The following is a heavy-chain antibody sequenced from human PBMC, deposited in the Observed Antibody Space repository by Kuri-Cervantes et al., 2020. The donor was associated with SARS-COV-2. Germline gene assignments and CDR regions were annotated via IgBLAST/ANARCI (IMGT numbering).Heavy chain of an antibody. Sequence: SETLSLTCTVSGGSISSYYWSLIRQPPGKGLEWIGYIYYSGSTNYNPSLKSRVTISVDTSKNQFSLKLSSVTAADTAVYYCARAGYYFDYWGQGTLVTVSS. V-gene: IGHV4-59*01. CDR2: IYYSGST. J-gene: IGHJ4*02. CDR1: GGSISSYY. CDR3: ARAGYYFDY.